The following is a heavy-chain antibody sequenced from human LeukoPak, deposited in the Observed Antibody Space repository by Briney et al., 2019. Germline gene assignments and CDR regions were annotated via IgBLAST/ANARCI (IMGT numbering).Heavy chain of an antibody. J-gene: IGHJ3*02. CDR1: GGSISSSSYY. V-gene: IGHV4-39*01. Sequence: SETLSLTCTVSGGSISSSSYYWDWIRQLPGKGLEWIGTIYYSGTTYYNPSLKSRVTISVDTSRNQFSLKLSSVTATDTAVYYCARMIGDDAFDMWGQGTMVTVSS. CDR3: ARMIGDDAFDM. D-gene: IGHD3-22*01. CDR2: IYYSGTT.